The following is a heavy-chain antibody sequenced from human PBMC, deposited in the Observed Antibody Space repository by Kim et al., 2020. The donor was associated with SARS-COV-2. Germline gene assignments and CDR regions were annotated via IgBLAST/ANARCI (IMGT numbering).Heavy chain of an antibody. D-gene: IGHD3-10*01. Sequence: PSLKSRVTISVDTSKNQFSLKLSSVTAADTAVYYCAREGFGELLYGYFDYWGQGTLVTVSS. V-gene: IGHV4-59*01. J-gene: IGHJ4*02. CDR3: AREGFGELLYGYFDY.